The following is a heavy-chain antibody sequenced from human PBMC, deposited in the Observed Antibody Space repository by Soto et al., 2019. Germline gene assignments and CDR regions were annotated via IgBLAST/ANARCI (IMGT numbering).Heavy chain of an antibody. CDR3: IRGNYTSGWYPFDS. CDR1: GFTFSSDW. V-gene: IGHV3-74*01. J-gene: IGHJ4*02. Sequence: GGSLRLSCVASGFTFSSDWMHWVRQPPGKGLVWISRVNTDGSTTNYADSVKGRFTISRDNAKNTLYLQMDSLRAEDTAVYYCIRGNYTSGWYPFDSWSQGTQVTVSS. D-gene: IGHD6-19*01. CDR2: VNTDGSTT.